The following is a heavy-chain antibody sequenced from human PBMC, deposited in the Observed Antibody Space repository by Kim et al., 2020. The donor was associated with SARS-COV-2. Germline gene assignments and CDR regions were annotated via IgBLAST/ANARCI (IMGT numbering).Heavy chain of an antibody. Sequence: YAAPVKGRFTISRDDSKNTLYLQMNSLKTEDTAVYYCTTEGPAAIFWFDYWGQGTLVTVSS. D-gene: IGHD2-2*02. J-gene: IGHJ4*02. V-gene: IGHV3-15*01. CDR3: TTEGPAAIFWFDY.